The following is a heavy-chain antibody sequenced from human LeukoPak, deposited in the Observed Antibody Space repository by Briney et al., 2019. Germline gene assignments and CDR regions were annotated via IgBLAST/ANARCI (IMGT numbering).Heavy chain of an antibody. J-gene: IGHJ4*02. CDR3: ARYYDSSGYPPYFDY. CDR1: GGSISSGDYY. Sequence: PSETLSLTCTVSGGSISSGDYYWSWIRQPPGKGLEWIGYIYYSGSTYYNPSLKSRVTISVDTSKNQFSLKLSSVTAADTAVYYCARYYDSSGYPPYFDYWGQGTLVTVSS. V-gene: IGHV4-30-4*02. CDR2: IYYSGST. D-gene: IGHD3-22*01.